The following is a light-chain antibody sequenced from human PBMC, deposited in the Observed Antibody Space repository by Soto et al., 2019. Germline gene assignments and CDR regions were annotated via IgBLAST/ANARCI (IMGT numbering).Light chain of an antibody. J-gene: IGLJ1*01. CDR3: SADTSSSTPYV. CDR2: DVR. V-gene: IGLV2-14*01. CDR1: SNDVGGYNY. Sequence: QSVLAQAASVSGSPGQSITISCTGTSNDVGGYNYVSWYQQHPDTAPKLIIYDVRYRPSGVSDRFSGSKSGNTASLTISGLQAEDEAEYYGSADTSSSTPYVFGSGTKVTVL.